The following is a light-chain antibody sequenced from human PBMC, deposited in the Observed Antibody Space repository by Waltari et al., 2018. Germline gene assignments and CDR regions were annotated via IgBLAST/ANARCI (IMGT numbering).Light chain of an antibody. Sequence: SALTQPRSVSGSPGQSVTISCTGTTSDVGRYNYVSWYQHLPGKAPELLMFDVTQRPSGVPDRFSGSKSANTASLTISGPQPDDEADYYCCSFAGAYTWIFGGGTKVTVL. CDR1: TSDVGRYNY. J-gene: IGLJ2*01. V-gene: IGLV2-11*01. CDR3: CSFAGAYTWI. CDR2: DVT.